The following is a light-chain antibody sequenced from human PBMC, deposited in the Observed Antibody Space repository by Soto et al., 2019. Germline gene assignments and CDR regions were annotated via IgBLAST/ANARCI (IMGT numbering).Light chain of an antibody. CDR2: RDS. Sequence: QSVLTQPPSASGTPGQRVTISCSESSSSIGSNYIYWYQQLPGTAPKLLIYRDSQRPSGVPDRFSGSKSGTSASLAISGLRSEDEADYYCSSYTSSSTLYVFGTGTKVTVL. CDR1: SSSIGSNY. J-gene: IGLJ1*01. CDR3: SSYTSSSTLYV. V-gene: IGLV1-47*01.